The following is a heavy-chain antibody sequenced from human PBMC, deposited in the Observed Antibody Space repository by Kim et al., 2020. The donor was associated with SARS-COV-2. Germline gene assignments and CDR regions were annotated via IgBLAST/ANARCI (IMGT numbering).Heavy chain of an antibody. V-gene: IGHV5-51*01. Sequence: GESLKISCKGSGYSFTSYWIGWVRQMPGKGLEWMGIIYPGDSDTRYSPSFQGQVTISADKSISTAYLQWSSLKASDTAMYYCARLRYYGSGSYYNSDYGMDVWGQGTTVTVSS. CDR2: IYPGDSDT. CDR1: GYSFTSYW. D-gene: IGHD3-10*01. J-gene: IGHJ6*02. CDR3: ARLRYYGSGSYYNSDYGMDV.